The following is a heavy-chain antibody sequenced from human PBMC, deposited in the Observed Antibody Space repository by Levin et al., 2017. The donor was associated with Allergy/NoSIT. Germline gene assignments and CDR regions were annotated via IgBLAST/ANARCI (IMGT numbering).Heavy chain of an antibody. J-gene: IGHJ4*02. D-gene: IGHD1-26*01. CDR2: ISKDGINK. CDR1: GFTLSSYG. CDR3: AKDLGATDY. V-gene: IGHV3-30*18. Sequence: GESLKISCIASGFTLSSYGMHWVRQAPGKGLEWVAVISKDGINKYYADSVKGRFTISRDNSKNTLYLQMNSLRADDTAVYYCAKDLGATDYWGQGTLVTVSS.